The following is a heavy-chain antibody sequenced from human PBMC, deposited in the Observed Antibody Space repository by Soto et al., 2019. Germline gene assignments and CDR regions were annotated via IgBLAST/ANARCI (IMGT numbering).Heavy chain of an antibody. CDR2: IYPGDSDT. CDR1: GYSFTSYW. V-gene: IGHV5-51*01. Sequence: GESLKISCKGSGYSFTSYWIGWVRQMPGKGLEWMGIIYPGDSDTRYSPSFPGQVTISADKSISTAYLQWSSLKASDTAMYYCARRNDFWSGYYYYYGMDVWGQGTTVTVSS. D-gene: IGHD3-3*01. CDR3: ARRNDFWSGYYYYYGMDV. J-gene: IGHJ6*02.